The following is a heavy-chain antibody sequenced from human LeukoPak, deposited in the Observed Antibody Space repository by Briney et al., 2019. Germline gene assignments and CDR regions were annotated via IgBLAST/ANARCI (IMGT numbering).Heavy chain of an antibody. CDR2: ISGSGGST. J-gene: IGHJ3*02. V-gene: IGHV3-23*01. CDR1: GFTFSGYA. CDR3: ARATMIVVVLDAFDI. D-gene: IGHD3-22*01. Sequence: GGSLRLSCAASGFTFSGYAMSWVRQAPGKGLEWVSAISGSGGSTYYADSVKGRFTISRDNSKNTLYLQMNSLRAEDTAVYYCARATMIVVVLDAFDIWGQGTMVTVSS.